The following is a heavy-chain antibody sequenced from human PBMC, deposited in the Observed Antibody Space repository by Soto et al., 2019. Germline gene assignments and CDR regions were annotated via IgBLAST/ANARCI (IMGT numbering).Heavy chain of an antibody. Sequence: ASVKVSCKASGYTFTGYYMHWVRQAPGQGLEWMGRTNPNSGGTNYAQKFQGWVTMTRDTSISTAYMELSRLRSDDTAVYYCARSREMAIPWFDPWGQGTLVTVSS. CDR1: GYTFTGYY. CDR2: TNPNSGGT. J-gene: IGHJ5*02. CDR3: ARSREMAIPWFDP. D-gene: IGHD2-2*02. V-gene: IGHV1-2*04.